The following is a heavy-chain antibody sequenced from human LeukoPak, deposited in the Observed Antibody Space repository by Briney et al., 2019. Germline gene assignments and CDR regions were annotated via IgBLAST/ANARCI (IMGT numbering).Heavy chain of an antibody. CDR3: ARRAGAYSHPYDY. J-gene: IGHJ4*02. Sequence: GSLRLSCAASGFSFTNYAMHWVRQAPGKGLEWVAFIRYDASYQNYPDSVKGRFTISRDISKNTLYLQMNSLRAEDTAVYYCARRAGAYSHPYDYWGQGTLVSVSS. V-gene: IGHV3-30*02. D-gene: IGHD4/OR15-4a*01. CDR2: IRYDASYQ. CDR1: GFSFTNYA.